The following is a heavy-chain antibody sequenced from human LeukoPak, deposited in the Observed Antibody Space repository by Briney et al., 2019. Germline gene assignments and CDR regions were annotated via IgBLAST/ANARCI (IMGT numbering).Heavy chain of an antibody. Sequence: GGSLRLSCAASGFTFSNYWITWVRQAPGKGLEWVANIKQDGSEKYYMDSVKGRFTISRDNAKNSLFLQMNSLRAEDTAVYFYAKGGYSISYYFDYWGQGTLVTVSS. CDR1: GFTFSNYW. V-gene: IGHV3-7*03. J-gene: IGHJ4*02. CDR2: IKQDGSEK. D-gene: IGHD6-6*01. CDR3: AKGGYSISYYFDY.